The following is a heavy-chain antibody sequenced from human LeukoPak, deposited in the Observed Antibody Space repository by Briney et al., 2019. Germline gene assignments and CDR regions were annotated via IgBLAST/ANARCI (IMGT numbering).Heavy chain of an antibody. CDR1: GYTFTGYY. J-gene: IGHJ5*02. D-gene: IGHD5-12*01. Sequence: ASGKVSCKASGYTFTGYYMHWVRQAPGQGLEWMGRINPNSGGTNYAQKFQGRVTMTRDTSISTAYMEQSRLRSDDTAVYYCTRGSGNGCFDPWGQGTLVTVSS. CDR3: TRGSGNGCFDP. V-gene: IGHV1-2*06. CDR2: INPNSGGT.